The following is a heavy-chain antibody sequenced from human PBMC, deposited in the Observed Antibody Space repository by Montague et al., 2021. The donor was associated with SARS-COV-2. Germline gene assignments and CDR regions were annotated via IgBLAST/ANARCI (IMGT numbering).Heavy chain of an antibody. D-gene: IGHD2-8*02. V-gene: IGHV3-21*01. Sequence: SLRLSCSASGFTFRSYCMNWVRQAPGQGLEWVSPINSDRSYTYYXDSVKGRFTISRDNAKNTLSLQMNSLRAEDTAVYYCAMEVGIGYWYYYFDFWGQGTLVTVSS. J-gene: IGHJ4*03. CDR1: GFTFRSYC. CDR3: AMEVGIGYWYYYFDF. CDR2: INSDRSYT.